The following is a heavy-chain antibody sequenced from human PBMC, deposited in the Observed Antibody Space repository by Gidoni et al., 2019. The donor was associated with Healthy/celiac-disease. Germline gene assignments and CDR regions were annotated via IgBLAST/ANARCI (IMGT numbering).Heavy chain of an antibody. CDR2: IWYDGINK. D-gene: IGHD6-13*01. Sequence: QVQLVESGGGVVQPGRSLRLSCAASGFTFRSYGMHWVRQAPGKGLEWVAVIWYDGINKYYADSVKGRFTISRDNSKNTLYLQMNSLRAEDTAVYYCARETAGYYYYYGMDVWGQGTTVTVSS. CDR3: ARETAGYYYYYGMDV. V-gene: IGHV3-33*01. CDR1: GFTFRSYG. J-gene: IGHJ6*02.